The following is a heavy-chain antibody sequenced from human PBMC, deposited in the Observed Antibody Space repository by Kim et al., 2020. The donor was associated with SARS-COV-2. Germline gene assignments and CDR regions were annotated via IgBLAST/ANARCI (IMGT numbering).Heavy chain of an antibody. V-gene: IGHV3-74*01. D-gene: IGHD5-12*01. Sequence: YADSVNGRFTISRDNAKNTLYLQMNSLRAEDTVVYYCARENEMATIHFDYWGQGTLVTVSS. J-gene: IGHJ4*02. CDR3: ARENEMATIHFDY.